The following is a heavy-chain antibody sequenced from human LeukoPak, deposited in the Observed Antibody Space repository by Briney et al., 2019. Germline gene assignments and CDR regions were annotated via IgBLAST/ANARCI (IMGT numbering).Heavy chain of an antibody. Sequence: PGGSLRLSCAASGFTFSDHAMHWVRQAPGKGLEWVSVISSDGSNKYYAGSVKGRFTISRDNAKNSLYLQMNSLRAEDTALYHCAREKITIFGVEYDYWGQGTLVTVPS. CDR1: GFTFSDHA. D-gene: IGHD3-3*01. CDR2: ISSDGSNK. CDR3: AREKITIFGVEYDY. V-gene: IGHV3-30-3*01. J-gene: IGHJ4*02.